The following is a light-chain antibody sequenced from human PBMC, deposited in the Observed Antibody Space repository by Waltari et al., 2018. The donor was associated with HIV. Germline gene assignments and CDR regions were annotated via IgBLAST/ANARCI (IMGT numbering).Light chain of an antibody. Sequence: QSALTQPASVSGSPGQSITISCTGTSSDIDVYNSFSWYQHHPGKAPKVIIYEVTNRPSGVSNRFSGSKSGNTASLTISGLQAEDEADYFCTSYISSSTPVFGGGTKLTVL. CDR3: TSYISSSTPV. CDR2: EVT. CDR1: SSDIDVYNS. V-gene: IGLV2-14*01. J-gene: IGLJ3*02.